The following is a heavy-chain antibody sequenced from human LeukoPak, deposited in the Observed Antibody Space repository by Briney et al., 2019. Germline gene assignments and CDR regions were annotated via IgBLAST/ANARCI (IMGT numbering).Heavy chain of an antibody. Sequence: GGSLRLSCAASGFTFSSHGMNWVRQAPGKGLEWVSGISPSGGITYYTDSVKGRFTISRDNSKNTQSLQMNSLRAEDTAVYYCARIDPYFDYWGQGTLVTVSS. CDR3: ARIDPYFDY. CDR2: ISPSGGIT. D-gene: IGHD2-15*01. CDR1: GFTFSSHG. V-gene: IGHV3-23*01. J-gene: IGHJ4*02.